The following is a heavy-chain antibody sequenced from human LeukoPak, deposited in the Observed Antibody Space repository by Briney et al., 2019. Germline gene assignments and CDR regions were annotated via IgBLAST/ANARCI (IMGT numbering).Heavy chain of an antibody. Sequence: SETLSLTCTVSGGSISSYYWSWIRQPPGKGLEWIGYTYYSGSTNYNPSLKSRVTISVDTSKNQFSLKLSSVTAADTAVYYCARVPKYGDYGGVFDYWGQGTLVTVSS. CDR1: GGSISSYY. V-gene: IGHV4-59*01. J-gene: IGHJ4*02. CDR3: ARVPKYGDYGGVFDY. CDR2: TYYSGST. D-gene: IGHD4-23*01.